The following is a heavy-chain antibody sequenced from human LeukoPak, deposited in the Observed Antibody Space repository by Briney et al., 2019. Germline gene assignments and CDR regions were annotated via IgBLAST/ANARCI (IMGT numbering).Heavy chain of an antibody. CDR2: INSDGSST. CDR3: PRSGSYYVWYFDL. V-gene: IGHV3-74*01. Sequence: GGSLRLXCAASGFTFSSYWMHWDRQAPGKGLVWVSRINSDGSSTSYADSVKGRFTISRDNAKNTLYLQMNSLRAEDTVVYYCPRSGSYYVWYFDLWGRGTLVTVSS. CDR1: GFTFSSYW. J-gene: IGHJ2*01. D-gene: IGHD1-26*01.